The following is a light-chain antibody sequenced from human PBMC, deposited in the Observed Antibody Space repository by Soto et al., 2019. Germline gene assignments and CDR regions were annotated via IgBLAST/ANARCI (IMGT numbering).Light chain of an antibody. CDR3: QQYNNWPPGT. J-gene: IGKJ1*01. Sequence: EIVIRQAPATLSVSPGERATLCCRASQSVSSNLAWYQQKPGQAPRLLIYGASTRATGIPARFSGSGSGTEFTLTISSLQSEDFAVYYCQQYNNWPPGTFGQGTKV. V-gene: IGKV3-15*01. CDR2: GAS. CDR1: QSVSSN.